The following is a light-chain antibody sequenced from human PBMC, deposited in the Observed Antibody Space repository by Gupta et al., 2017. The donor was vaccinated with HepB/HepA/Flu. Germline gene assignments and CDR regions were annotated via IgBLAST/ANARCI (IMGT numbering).Light chain of an antibody. V-gene: IGLV2-14*03. CDR1: SSDVGGYNY. Sequence: QSALTQPASVSGSPGQSITISCTGTSSDVGGYNYVSWYQQHPGKAPKLMIYDVSNRPLGVSNRFSGSKSGNTASLTIPGLQAEDEADYYCSSYTSSSTHYVFGTGTKVTVL. CDR3: SSYTSSSTHYV. CDR2: DVS. J-gene: IGLJ1*01.